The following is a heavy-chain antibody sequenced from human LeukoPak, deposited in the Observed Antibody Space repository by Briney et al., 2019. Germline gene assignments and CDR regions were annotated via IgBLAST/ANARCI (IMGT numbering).Heavy chain of an antibody. V-gene: IGHV3-9*01. Sequence: PGRSLRLSCAASGFTFDNYAMHWVPQAPGKGLEWLSTISWNSGYIGYADSVKGRFTIPRDNAKKSLDLQMNSLRAEDTAFYYCAKVRGTYSSGYFFDYWGQGTLVTVSS. CDR3: AKVRGTYSSGYFFDY. CDR2: ISWNSGYI. D-gene: IGHD6-19*01. CDR1: GFTFDNYA. J-gene: IGHJ4*02.